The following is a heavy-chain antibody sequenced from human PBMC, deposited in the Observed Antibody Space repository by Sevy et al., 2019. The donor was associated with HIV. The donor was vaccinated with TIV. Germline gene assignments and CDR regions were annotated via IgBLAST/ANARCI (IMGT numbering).Heavy chain of an antibody. V-gene: IGHV3-15*01. Sequence: GGSLRLSCAASGFTLSSAWMSWVRLAPGKGLEWVGRIKGKTDGGTIDYAAPVKGRFTISREDSKNTLYLQMNSLKTEDTAVYYCITDPGYRGYDEEVINYYYYGMDVWGQGSTVTVSS. CDR2: IKGKTDGGTI. D-gene: IGHD5-12*01. CDR1: GFTLSSAW. J-gene: IGHJ6*02. CDR3: ITDPGYRGYDEEVINYYYYGMDV.